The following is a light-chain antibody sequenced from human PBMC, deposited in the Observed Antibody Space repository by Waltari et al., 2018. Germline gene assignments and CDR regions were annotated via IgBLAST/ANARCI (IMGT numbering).Light chain of an antibody. J-gene: IGKJ4*01. Sequence: EIVLTQSPATLSLSSGDRATLSCRASQSVSSSLAWYQQRPGQAPRLLIYDASNRASGIPARFSGSGSGTDFTLTISSLEPEDFAVYYCKQRSSWPLTFGGGTKVEVK. V-gene: IGKV3-11*01. CDR3: KQRSSWPLT. CDR2: DAS. CDR1: QSVSSS.